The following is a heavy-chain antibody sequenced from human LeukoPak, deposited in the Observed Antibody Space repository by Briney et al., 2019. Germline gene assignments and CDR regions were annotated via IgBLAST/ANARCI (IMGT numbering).Heavy chain of an antibody. D-gene: IGHD2-15*01. V-gene: IGHV4-34*01. CDR1: GGSFSGYY. J-gene: IGHJ5*02. CDR2: INHSGST. CDR3: ARVGDCSGGSCSPASWFDP. Sequence: SETLSLTCAVYGGSFSGYYWSWIRQPPGKGLEWIGEINHSGSTNYNPSLKSRVTISVDTSKNQFSLKLSSVTAADTAVYYCARVGDCSGGSCSPASWFDPWGQGTLVTVSS.